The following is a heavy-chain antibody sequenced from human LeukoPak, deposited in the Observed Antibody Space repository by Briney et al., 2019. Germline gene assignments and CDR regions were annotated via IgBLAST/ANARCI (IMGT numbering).Heavy chain of an antibody. V-gene: IGHV3-23*01. CDR3: AKSPSGYMVRGVHVDY. J-gene: IGHJ4*02. D-gene: IGHD3-10*01. CDR2: ISGGGGST. CDR1: GFTFSSYA. Sequence: GGSLRLSCAASGFTFSSYAMSWVRQAPGKGLEWVSAISGGGGSTYYADSVKGRFTISRDNSKNTLYLQVNSLRAEDTAVYYCAKSPSGYMVRGVHVDYWGQGTLVTVSS.